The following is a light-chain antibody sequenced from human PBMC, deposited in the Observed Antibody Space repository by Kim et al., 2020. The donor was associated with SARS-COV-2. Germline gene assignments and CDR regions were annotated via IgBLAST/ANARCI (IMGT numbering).Light chain of an antibody. CDR3: QQYYIYWT. Sequence: IQMTQSPSTLSASVGDRVTSTCRASQSVNTWLAWYQQKSGKAPKLLIYRASSLESGVPSRFSGSGSGTQFTLTINRLQPDDFATYYSQQYYIYWTFGQGTKVDIK. J-gene: IGKJ1*01. CDR2: RAS. CDR1: QSVNTW. V-gene: IGKV1-5*03.